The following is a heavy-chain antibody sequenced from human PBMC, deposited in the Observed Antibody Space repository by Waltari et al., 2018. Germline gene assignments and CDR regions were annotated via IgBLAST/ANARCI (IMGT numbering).Heavy chain of an antibody. CDR3: ARGGAQYYYGMDV. CDR1: GFTFSSYE. Sequence: EVQLVESGGGLVQPGGSLRLSCAASGFTFSSYEMNWVRQAPGKGLEWVSYISSRGSTIYYADSVKGRFTISRDNAKNSLYLQMNSLRAEDTAVYYCARGGAQYYYGMDVWGQGTTVTVSS. J-gene: IGHJ6*02. CDR2: ISSRGSTI. D-gene: IGHD1-26*01. V-gene: IGHV3-48*03.